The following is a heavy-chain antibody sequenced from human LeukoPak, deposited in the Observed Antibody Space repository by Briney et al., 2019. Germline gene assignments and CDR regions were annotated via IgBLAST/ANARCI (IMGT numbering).Heavy chain of an antibody. CDR1: GFTISTHW. Sequence: GGSLRLSCAASGFTISTHWMHWVRQAPGKGLVWVSRINSDGGSTNYADSVKGRFTISRDNAKNTLYLQMNSLRAEDTAVYYCAKDMGIVVVPAAIRGVDYWGQGTLVTVSS. J-gene: IGHJ4*02. CDR2: INSDGGST. CDR3: AKDMGIVVVPAAIRGVDY. D-gene: IGHD2-2*02. V-gene: IGHV3-74*01.